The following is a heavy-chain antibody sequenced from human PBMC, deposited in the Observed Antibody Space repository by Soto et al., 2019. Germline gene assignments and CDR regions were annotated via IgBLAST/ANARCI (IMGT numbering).Heavy chain of an antibody. CDR1: GYTFTAYY. Sequence: ASVKFSCKASGYTFTAYYMHWVRQAPGQGLEWMGWINPNSGDTNYAQKFQGRVTMTRDTSISTAYMELSRLRSDDTAMYYCAKIATAGDFDPWGQGTLVTVSS. CDR3: AKIATAGDFDP. CDR2: INPNSGDT. J-gene: IGHJ5*02. D-gene: IGHD6-13*01. V-gene: IGHV1-2*02.